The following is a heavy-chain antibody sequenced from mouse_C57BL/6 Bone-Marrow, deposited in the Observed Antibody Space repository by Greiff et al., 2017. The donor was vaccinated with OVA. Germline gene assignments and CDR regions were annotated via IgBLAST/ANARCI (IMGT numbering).Heavy chain of an antibody. CDR1: EYEFTSHD. CDR2: INSDGGST. J-gene: IGHJ3*01. Sequence: EVQLVESGGGLVQPGESLKLSCESTEYEFTSHDMSWVRQTPEKRLELVAGINSDGGSTYYPDTMKRRIIISRDNTKKPLYLQMSSLRSEDTALYYCARPFYDGSFAYWGQGTLVTVSA. CDR3: ARPFYDGSFAY. D-gene: IGHD2-3*01. V-gene: IGHV5-2*01.